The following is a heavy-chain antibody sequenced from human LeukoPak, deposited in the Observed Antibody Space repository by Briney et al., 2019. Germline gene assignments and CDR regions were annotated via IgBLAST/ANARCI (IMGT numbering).Heavy chain of an antibody. CDR3: ARQRKLITILLGPFDP. CDR2: INHSGST. Sequence: SETLSLTCAVYGGSFSGYYWSWIRQPPGKGLEWIGEINHSGSTNYNPSLKSRVTISVDTSKNQFSLRLSSVTAADTAVYYCARQRKLITILLGPFDPWGQGTLVTVSS. CDR1: GGSFSGYY. V-gene: IGHV4-34*01. D-gene: IGHD3-3*01. J-gene: IGHJ5*02.